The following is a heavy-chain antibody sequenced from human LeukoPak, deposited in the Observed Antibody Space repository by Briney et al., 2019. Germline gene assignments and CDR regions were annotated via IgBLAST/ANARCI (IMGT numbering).Heavy chain of an antibody. V-gene: IGHV4-61*02. D-gene: IGHD6-13*01. Sequence: SETLSLTCTVSGGSISSGSYYWSWIRQPAGKGLEWIGRIYTSGSTNYNPSLKSRVTISVDTSKNQFSLKLSSVTAADTAVYYCARAASSSWYDYNLDYWGQGTLVTVSS. CDR3: ARAASSSWYDYNLDY. J-gene: IGHJ4*02. CDR2: IYTSGST. CDR1: GGSISSGSYY.